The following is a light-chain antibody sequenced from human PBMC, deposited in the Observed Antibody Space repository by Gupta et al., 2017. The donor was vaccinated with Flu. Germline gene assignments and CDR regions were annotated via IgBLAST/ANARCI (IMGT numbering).Light chain of an antibody. CDR1: QDIRND. V-gene: IGKV1-6*01. Sequence: AIPMTQSPASLSASVGDRVTITCRASQDIRNDLGWYQQKPGTAPKLLIFAASSLQTRVPSRFSGGGSGRDFTLTISSLQPEDSATYYCRQDNSYPWTFGQGTKVEIK. J-gene: IGKJ1*01. CDR3: RQDNSYPWT. CDR2: AAS.